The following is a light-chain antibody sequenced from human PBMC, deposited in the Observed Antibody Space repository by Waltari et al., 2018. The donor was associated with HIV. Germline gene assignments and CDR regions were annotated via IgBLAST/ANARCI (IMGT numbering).Light chain of an antibody. V-gene: IGLV3-19*01. Sequence: SSELTQDPAVSVALGQTVRITCQGESLRSSYARWNQQKPGQAPVLVIYGKNTRPSGIPDRFSASSSGTTASLTISGAQAEDEADYYCNSRDTSGNHQVFGGGTTLTVL. J-gene: IGLJ2*01. CDR2: GKN. CDR3: NSRDTSGNHQV. CDR1: SLRSSY.